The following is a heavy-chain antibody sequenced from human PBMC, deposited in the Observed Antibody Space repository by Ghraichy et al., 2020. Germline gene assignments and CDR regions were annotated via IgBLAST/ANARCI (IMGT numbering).Heavy chain of an antibody. CDR3: ARENWNAEVDY. Sequence: GESLNISCAASGFTFSSYSMNWVRQAPGKGLEWVSSISSSSSYIYYADSVKGRFTISRDNAKNSLYLQMNSLRAEDTAVYYCARENWNAEVDYWGQGTLVTVSS. CDR2: ISSSSSYI. CDR1: GFTFSSYS. V-gene: IGHV3-21*01. D-gene: IGHD1-1*01. J-gene: IGHJ4*02.